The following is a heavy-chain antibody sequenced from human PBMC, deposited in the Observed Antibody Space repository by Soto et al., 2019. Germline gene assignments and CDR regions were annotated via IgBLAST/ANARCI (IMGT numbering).Heavy chain of an antibody. Sequence: SETLSLTCTVSGGSISSYYWSWIRQPPGKGLEWIGYIYYSGSTNYHPSLKSLVTISVDTSKNHFSLKLRFVAAADTAVFFCAWRGLLLYHLGNWFDPWSQGTLVTVSS. J-gene: IGHJ5*02. V-gene: IGHV4-59*08. CDR2: IYYSGST. CDR3: AWRGLLLYHLGNWFDP. CDR1: GGSISSYY. D-gene: IGHD2-21*02.